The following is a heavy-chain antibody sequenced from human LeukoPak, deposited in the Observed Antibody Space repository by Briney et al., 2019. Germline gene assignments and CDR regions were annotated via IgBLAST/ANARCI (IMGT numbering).Heavy chain of an antibody. CDR3: ARWGRYNFDY. CDR1: GGTFSSYA. D-gene: IGHD3-9*01. V-gene: IGHV1-69*01. J-gene: IGHJ4*02. Sequence: SVRVSCKDSGGTFSSYAISWVRQAPGQGLEWMGGIIPIFGTANYAQKFQGRVTITADESTSTAYMELSSLRSEDTAVYYCARWGRYNFDYWGQGTLVTVSS. CDR2: IIPIFGTA.